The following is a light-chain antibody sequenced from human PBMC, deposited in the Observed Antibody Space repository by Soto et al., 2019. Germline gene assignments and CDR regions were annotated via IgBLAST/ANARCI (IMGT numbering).Light chain of an antibody. J-gene: IGKJ3*01. CDR1: LGISNF. CDR2: GAS. Sequence: DIQMTQSPSSLSASVGDRLTITCRASLGISNFLAWYQQKPGKVPELLIYGASTLQSGVPSRFSGRGSGTDFTLTISSLQPEVVATYYCQKYNSAPFTFGPGTKVDIK. CDR3: QKYNSAPFT. V-gene: IGKV1-27*01.